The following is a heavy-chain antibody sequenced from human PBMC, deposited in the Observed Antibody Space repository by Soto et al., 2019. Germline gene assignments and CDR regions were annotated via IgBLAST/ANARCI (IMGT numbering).Heavy chain of an antibody. CDR1: EFTFSTYA. CDR3: DRDQSRGQVFYYYMDV. D-gene: IGHD3-10*01. Sequence: EVQLVESGGGLVQPGGSLRLSCAASEFTFSTYAMNWVRQAPGKGLEWVSYISSSSQNIRYADSVKGRFTISRDNAKNSQYLQMNSLRAEDTAVYYCDRDQSRGQVFYYYMDVWGKGTTVTVSS. J-gene: IGHJ6*03. CDR2: ISSSSQNI. V-gene: IGHV3-48*01.